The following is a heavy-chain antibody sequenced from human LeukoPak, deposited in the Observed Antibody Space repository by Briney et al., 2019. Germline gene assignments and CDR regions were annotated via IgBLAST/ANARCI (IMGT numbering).Heavy chain of an antibody. CDR1: GYSFTSYS. Sequence: GESLKISCKGSGYSFTSYSIGWVRQMPGEGLEWMGIIYPAGSNTRYSPSFQGQVTISADKSISTAYLQWSSLKASDTAIYYCARLGSVYCSGGSCYEFDPWGQGTLVTVSS. J-gene: IGHJ5*02. CDR3: ARLGSVYCSGGSCYEFDP. D-gene: IGHD2-15*01. CDR2: IYPAGSNT. V-gene: IGHV5-51*01.